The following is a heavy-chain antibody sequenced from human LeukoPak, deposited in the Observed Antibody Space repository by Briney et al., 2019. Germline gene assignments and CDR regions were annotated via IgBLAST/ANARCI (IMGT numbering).Heavy chain of an antibody. CDR1: GFSFSSFS. V-gene: IGHV3-48*01. Sequence: PGGSLRLSCAASGFSFSSFSMNWVRQAPGKGPEWISYISSSSSAMYYADSVKGRFTISRDNAKNSLYLQMNNLRAEDTAVYYCARMGGGGYCTSTSCPGGNSWGQGTLVTVSS. CDR2: ISSSSSAM. J-gene: IGHJ4*02. CDR3: ARMGGGGYCTSTSCPGGNS. D-gene: IGHD2-2*01.